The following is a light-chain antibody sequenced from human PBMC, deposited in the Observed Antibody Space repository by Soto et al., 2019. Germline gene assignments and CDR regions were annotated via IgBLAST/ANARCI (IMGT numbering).Light chain of an antibody. J-gene: IGKJ3*01. CDR3: PKFFYDALA. CDR1: QGISSY. Sequence: TQYPSSLSASVGDRVTITCRASQGISSYLAWYQQKPGKAPKLLIYAASALQSGVPSRFSGSRSVTEFTLSIIGLRSRHLGSNDFPKFFYDALAFGPGTKVDIK. CDR2: AAS. V-gene: IGKV1-9*01.